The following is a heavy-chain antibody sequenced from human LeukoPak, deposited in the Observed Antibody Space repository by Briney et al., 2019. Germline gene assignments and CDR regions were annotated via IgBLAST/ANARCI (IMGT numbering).Heavy chain of an antibody. CDR2: IRSDGSTK. CDR3: ASGVVIWLGNAFDL. Sequence: GGSLRLSCAASGFTFSTYGMHWVRQAPGKGLEWVAFIRSDGSTKYFADSVKGRFTISRDNSKNTLYLQMNSLRAEDTAVYYCASGVVIWLGNAFDLWGQGTMVTVSS. J-gene: IGHJ3*01. V-gene: IGHV3-30*02. CDR1: GFTFSTYG. D-gene: IGHD3-10*01.